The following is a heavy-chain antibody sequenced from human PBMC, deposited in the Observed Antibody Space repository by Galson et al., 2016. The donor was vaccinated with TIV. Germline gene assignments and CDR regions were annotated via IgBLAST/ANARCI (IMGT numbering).Heavy chain of an antibody. CDR2: IYPGDSDT. CDR1: GYRITNHW. Sequence: QSGAEVKKPGESLKISCKASGYRITNHWIGWVRQMPGKGLEWMGVIYPGDSDTRYSPSFQGQVTISADKSSSTAHLQWSSLKASDTAMYYCARLEGYDDSASDYWGQGTLVTVSS. D-gene: IGHD3-22*01. V-gene: IGHV5-51*01. J-gene: IGHJ4*02. CDR3: ARLEGYDDSASDY.